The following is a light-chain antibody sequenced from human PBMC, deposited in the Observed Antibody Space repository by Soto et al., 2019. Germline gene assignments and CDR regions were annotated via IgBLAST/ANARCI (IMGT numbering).Light chain of an antibody. V-gene: IGKV1-5*01. CDR3: QQYNSYWT. CDR1: QSVNHW. CDR2: DAS. Sequence: IPMTQYPSTLSASIGERVTISCRASQSVNHWLAWYQRKPGKAPKLLIHDASTLESGIPSRFSGSGSGTEFTLTISSLQPDDFATYYCQQYNSYWTFGQGTKVEIK. J-gene: IGKJ1*01.